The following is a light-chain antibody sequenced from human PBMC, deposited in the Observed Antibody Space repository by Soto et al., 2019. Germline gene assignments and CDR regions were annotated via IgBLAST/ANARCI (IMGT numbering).Light chain of an antibody. Sequence: DDGMTQSLLSRHITVGQPASISLRYSQSLVRCDGNTYLNWFQQRPGKSPRRLIYKVSNRDSGVPARFSGSGSGTDFALKISRVDAEDVGVYYCMQGTHWPITFGQGTRLEIK. J-gene: IGKJ5*01. CDR3: MQGTHWPIT. V-gene: IGKV2-30*02. CDR2: KVS. CDR1: QSLVRCDGNTY.